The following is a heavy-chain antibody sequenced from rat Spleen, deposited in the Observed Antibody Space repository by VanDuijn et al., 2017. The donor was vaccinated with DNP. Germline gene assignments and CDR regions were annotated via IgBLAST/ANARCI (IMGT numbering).Heavy chain of an antibody. CDR1: GFTFSDYY. J-gene: IGHJ1*01. V-gene: IGHV5-22*01. D-gene: IGHD4-3*01. CDR3: ARQPYNSGYEWYFDF. Sequence: EVQLVESGGGLVQPGRSLKLSCAASGFTFSDYYMAWVRQAPKKGLEWVASISYEGSSTYYGDSVKGRFTISRDNAKSTLYLQMNSLRSEDTATYYCARQPYNSGYEWYFDFWGPGTMVTVSS. CDR2: ISYEGSST.